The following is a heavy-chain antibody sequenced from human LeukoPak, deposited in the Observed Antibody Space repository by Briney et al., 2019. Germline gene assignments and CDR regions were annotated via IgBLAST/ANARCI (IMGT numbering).Heavy chain of an antibody. D-gene: IGHD1-26*01. CDR3: ARGGSWSNSPFDY. CDR1: GFTFSSYG. CDR2: ISSRSSSI. Sequence: GGSLRLSCAASGFTFSSYGMHWVRQAPGKGLEWVSYISSRSSSIYYADSVKGRFTISRDNAKNSLYLQMNSLRAEDTAVYYRARGGSWSNSPFDYWGQGTLVTVSS. V-gene: IGHV3-48*04. J-gene: IGHJ4*02.